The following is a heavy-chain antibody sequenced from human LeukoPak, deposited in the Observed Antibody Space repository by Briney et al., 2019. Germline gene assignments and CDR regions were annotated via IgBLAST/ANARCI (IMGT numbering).Heavy chain of an antibody. CDR1: GFTFSDYW. D-gene: IGHD3-10*01. CDR2: IQHNGSES. J-gene: IGHJ4*02. Sequence: GGSLRLSCTASGFTFSDYWMNWVRQTPGKGLEWVANIQHNGSESYYLDSVEGRFTISRDNTKNSLSLQMNSLRVEDTGVYYCARWIGGFDNWGQGALVTVSS. V-gene: IGHV3-7*01. CDR3: ARWIGGFDN.